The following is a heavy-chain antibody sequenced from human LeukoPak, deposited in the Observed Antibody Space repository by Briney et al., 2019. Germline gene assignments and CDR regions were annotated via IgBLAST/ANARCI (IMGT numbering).Heavy chain of an antibody. CDR3: ARSNLGAPYYYYGMDV. J-gene: IGHJ6*02. V-gene: IGHV1-46*01. Sequence: ASVKVSCKASGYTFTSYYMHWVRQAPGQGLEWMGIINPSGGSTSYAQKFQGRVTMTRDTSTSTVYMELSSLRSEDTAVYYCARSNLGAPYYYYGMDVWGQGTTVTVSS. CDR2: INPSGGST. D-gene: IGHD1-26*01. CDR1: GYTFTSYY.